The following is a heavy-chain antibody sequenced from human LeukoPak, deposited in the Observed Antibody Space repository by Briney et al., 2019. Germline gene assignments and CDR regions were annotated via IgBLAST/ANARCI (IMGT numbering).Heavy chain of an antibody. V-gene: IGHV1-18*01. D-gene: IGHD2-2*01. Sequence: ASVKVSCKASGYTFTSYGISWVRQAPGQGLEWMGWISAYNGNTKYAQKLQGRVTMTTDTSTSTAYMELRSLRSDDTAVYYCARALWGYQLLLDAFDIWGQGTMVTVSS. CDR1: GYTFTSYG. J-gene: IGHJ3*02. CDR3: ARALWGYQLLLDAFDI. CDR2: ISAYNGNT.